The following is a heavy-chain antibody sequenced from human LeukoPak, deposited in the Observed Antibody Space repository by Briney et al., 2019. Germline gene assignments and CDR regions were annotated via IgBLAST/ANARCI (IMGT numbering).Heavy chain of an antibody. V-gene: IGHV3-21*01. CDR1: GFTFSSYS. J-gene: IGHJ4*02. CDR2: ISSSSSYI. CDR3: ARRELTPRRYFNY. D-gene: IGHD1-14*01. Sequence: GGSLRLSCAASGFTFSSYSMNWVRQAPGKGLEWVSSISSSSSYIYYADSVKGRFTISRDNAKNSLYLQMNSLRAEDTAVYYCARRELTPRRYFNYWGQGTLVTVSS.